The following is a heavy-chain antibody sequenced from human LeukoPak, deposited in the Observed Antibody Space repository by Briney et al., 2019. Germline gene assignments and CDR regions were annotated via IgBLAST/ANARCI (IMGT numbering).Heavy chain of an antibody. V-gene: IGHV3-53*01. J-gene: IGHJ4*02. CDR2: NYNRCST. CDR3: ASVNRRRLGRFLEWLLYVPLGY. Sequence: GFLRILRGSPGVTRQNHYNKWVRPASGEGLEWVSVNYNRCSTYYADSVKGRFTISRDNSKNTLYLQMNSLRAEDTAVYYCASVNRRRLGRFLEWLLYVPLGYWGQGTLVTVSS. CDR1: VTRQNHY. D-gene: IGHD3-3*01.